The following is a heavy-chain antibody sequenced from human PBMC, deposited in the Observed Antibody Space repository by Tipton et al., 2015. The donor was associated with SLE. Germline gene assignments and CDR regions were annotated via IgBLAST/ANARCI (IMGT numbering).Heavy chain of an antibody. CDR3: ARDTAGDTLVGSVGSYFDY. CDR2: ISPYNNNR. V-gene: IGHV1-18*01. J-gene: IGHJ4*02. D-gene: IGHD1-26*01. CDR1: GYTFTTYG. Sequence: QSGAEVKKPGASVKVSCKASGYTFTTYGISWVRQAPGQGLEWMGWISPYNNNRDYAQKFQGRVTMTTDTSTSAAYLELRSLRSDDTAVYYCARDTAGDTLVGSVGSYFDYWGQGTLVTVSS.